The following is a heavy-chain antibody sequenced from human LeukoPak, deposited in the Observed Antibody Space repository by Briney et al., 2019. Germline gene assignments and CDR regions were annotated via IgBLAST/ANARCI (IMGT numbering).Heavy chain of an antibody. CDR1: GFTFSSYA. CDR2: IYYSGST. D-gene: IGHD6-19*01. J-gene: IGHJ4*02. V-gene: IGHV4-59*01. Sequence: PGGSLRLSCAASGFTFSSYAMSWIRQPPGKGLEWIGHIYYSGSTNYNPSLKSRVTISVDTSKNQFSLKLSSVTAADTAVYYCASYIAVAGTIDYWGQGTLVTVSS. CDR3: ASYIAVAGTIDY.